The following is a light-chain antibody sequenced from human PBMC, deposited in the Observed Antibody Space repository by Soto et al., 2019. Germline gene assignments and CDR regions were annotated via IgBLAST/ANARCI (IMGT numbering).Light chain of an antibody. CDR2: LGS. Sequence: DIVMTQSPLSLPVTPGEPVSISCRSSQSLVDSNGYNSLEWFLQKPGQSPQPLVYLGSSRASGVPDRFSGSGSGTDFTPKISRVEAEDVGVYYCMQTLQTPTFGQGTKVEIK. J-gene: IGKJ1*01. CDR3: MQTLQTPT. V-gene: IGKV2-28*01. CDR1: QSLVDSNGYNS.